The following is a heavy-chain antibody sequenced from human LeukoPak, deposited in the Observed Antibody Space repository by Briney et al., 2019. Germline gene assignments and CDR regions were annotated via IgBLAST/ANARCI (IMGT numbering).Heavy chain of an antibody. J-gene: IGHJ6*03. Sequence: TSETLSLTCTVSGDSISTYYYYWSWVRQPAGKGLEWIGRIYTSGSTNYNPSLKSRVTMSVDTSKNQFSLKLSYVTAADTAVYYCARVDVFGVVSSDYYYYYMDVWGKGTTVTVSS. CDR2: IYTSGST. CDR3: ARVDVFGVVSSDYYYYYMDV. V-gene: IGHV4-61*02. CDR1: GDSISTYYYY. D-gene: IGHD3-3*01.